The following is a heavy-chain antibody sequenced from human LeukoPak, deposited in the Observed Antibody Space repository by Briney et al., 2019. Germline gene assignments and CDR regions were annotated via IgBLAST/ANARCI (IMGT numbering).Heavy chain of an antibody. D-gene: IGHD2-2*01. CDR1: GFTFSDYY. V-gene: IGHV3-11*04. J-gene: IGHJ6*03. CDR3: ARARSVVPAALPDYYYYYMDV. CDR2: ISSSGSTI. Sequence: PGGSLRLSSAASGFTFSDYYMSWIRQAPGKGLEWVSYISSSGSTIYYADSVKGRFTISRDNAKNSLYLQMNSLRAEDTAVYCCARARSVVPAALPDYYYYYMDVWGKGTTVTVSS.